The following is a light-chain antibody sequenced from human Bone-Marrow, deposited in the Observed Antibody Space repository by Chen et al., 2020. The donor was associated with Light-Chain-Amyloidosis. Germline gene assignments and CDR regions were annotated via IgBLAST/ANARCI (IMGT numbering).Light chain of an antibody. CDR1: RSDAGSYNL. Sequence: STLTQPASVSGSPGQSITISCSGTRSDAGSYNLVSWYHHHPGRAPKLVIFEAIRRPSGVSNRFSGSRSGTTASLTISGLQAEDEGHYYCSSFVGSSTVVFGGGTKLTVL. J-gene: IGLJ3*02. CDR3: SSFVGSSTVV. CDR2: EAI. V-gene: IGLV2-23*01.